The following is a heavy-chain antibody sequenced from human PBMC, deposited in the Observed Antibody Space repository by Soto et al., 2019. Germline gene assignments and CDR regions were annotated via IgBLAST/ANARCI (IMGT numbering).Heavy chain of an antibody. J-gene: IGHJ6*02. CDR3: FRENYFSYHGMDV. V-gene: IGHV3-73*01. Sequence: PWGSLRLSCAGSGFSFIGSTIHFFRHSSFKWREWVVRIRSKANSFATAYAASVKGRLIISRDDSKTTAYLQMNSLKIEDTAVYYCFRENYFSYHGMDVWGQGTTVTVSS. CDR1: GFSFIGST. CDR2: IRSKANSFAT.